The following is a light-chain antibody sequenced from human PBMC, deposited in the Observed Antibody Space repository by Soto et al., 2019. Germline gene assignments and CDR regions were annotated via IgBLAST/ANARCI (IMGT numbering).Light chain of an antibody. V-gene: IGKV1-5*01. CDR1: QSVSSW. J-gene: IGKJ1*01. Sequence: DIQMTQSPSTLSASVGDRVTITCRASQSVSSWLAWYQQEPGKAPNLLIYAASNLQFGAPSRFSGSGSGTAFTLTINTLQPDDFATYYCQQYDTYPWTFGQGTKVEIK. CDR3: QQYDTYPWT. CDR2: AAS.